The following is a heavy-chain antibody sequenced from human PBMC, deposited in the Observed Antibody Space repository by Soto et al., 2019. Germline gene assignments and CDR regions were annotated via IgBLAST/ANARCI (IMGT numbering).Heavy chain of an antibody. CDR3: ARDYTSGY. Sequence: VRSIRDWYGAAEVTCRGHSMNWVRQAPGKGLEWVSSISSSSSYIYYADSVKGRFTISRDNAKNSLYLQMNSLRAEDTAVYYCARDYTSGYWGQGTLVTVSS. J-gene: IGHJ4*02. CDR2: ISSSSSYI. D-gene: IGHD6-19*01. CDR1: EVTCRGHS. V-gene: IGHV3-21*01.